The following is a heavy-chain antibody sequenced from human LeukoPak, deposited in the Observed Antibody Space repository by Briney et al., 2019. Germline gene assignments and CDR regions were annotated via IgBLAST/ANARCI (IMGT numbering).Heavy chain of an antibody. Sequence: GGSLRLSCAASGFTFSSYSMNWVRQAPGKGLEWVSYISSSSTIYYADSVKGRFTISRDNAKNSLYLQMNSLRAEDTAVYYCARAIVVVPAAIIDAFDIWGQGTMVTVSS. CDR2: ISSSSTI. V-gene: IGHV3-48*01. CDR1: GFTFSSYS. CDR3: ARAIVVVPAAIIDAFDI. D-gene: IGHD2-2*01. J-gene: IGHJ3*02.